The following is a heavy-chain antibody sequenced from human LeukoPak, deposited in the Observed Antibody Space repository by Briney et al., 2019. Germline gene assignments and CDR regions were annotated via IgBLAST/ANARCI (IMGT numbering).Heavy chain of an antibody. CDR2: IKQDGSEK. CDR1: GFTFSSYW. V-gene: IGHV3-7*01. J-gene: IGHJ4*02. Sequence: GGSLRLSCAASGFTFSSYWMSWVRQAPGKGLEWVANIKQDGSEKYYVDSVKGRFTISRGNAKNSLYLQMNSLRAEDTAVYYCASDYDFWSGYPQYWGQGTLVTVSS. D-gene: IGHD3-3*01. CDR3: ASDYDFWSGYPQY.